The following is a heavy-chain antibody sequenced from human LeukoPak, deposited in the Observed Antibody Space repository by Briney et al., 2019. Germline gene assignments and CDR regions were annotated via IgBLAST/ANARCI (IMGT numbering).Heavy chain of an antibody. Sequence: PGGSLRLSCAASGFTFSSYGMHWVRQAPGKGLEWVAVMSYDGSNKYYADSVKGRFTISRDNSKNTLYLQMNSLRAEDTAVYYCAKDQGAPWGILDYWGQGTLVTVSS. D-gene: IGHD6-13*01. CDR1: GFTFSSYG. J-gene: IGHJ4*02. CDR2: MSYDGSNK. CDR3: AKDQGAPWGILDY. V-gene: IGHV3-30*18.